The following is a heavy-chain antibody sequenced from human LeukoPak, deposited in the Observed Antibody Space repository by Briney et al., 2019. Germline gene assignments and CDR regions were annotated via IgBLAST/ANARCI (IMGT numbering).Heavy chain of an antibody. CDR2: INPNSGGT. Sequence: ASVKVSCKASGYTFTGYYMHWVRQAPGQGLEWMGRINPNSGGTNYAQKFQGRVTMTRDTSISTACMELSRLRSDDTAVYYCARLWNDDGYYYFDYWGQGTLVTVSS. V-gene: IGHV1-2*06. J-gene: IGHJ4*02. CDR1: GYTFTGYY. D-gene: IGHD1-1*01. CDR3: ARLWNDDGYYYFDY.